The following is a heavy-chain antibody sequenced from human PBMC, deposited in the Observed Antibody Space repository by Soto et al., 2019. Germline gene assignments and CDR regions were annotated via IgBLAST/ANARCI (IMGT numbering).Heavy chain of an antibody. CDR1: GGSISSSSYY. D-gene: IGHD5-12*01. CDR2: IYYSGST. V-gene: IGHV4-39*01. Sequence: PSETLSLTCTVSGGSISSSSYYWGWIRQPPGKGLEWIGSIYYSGSTYYNPSLKSRVTISVDTSKNQFSLKLSSVTAADTAVYYCAGFLSEYSGYGRYYYMDVWGKGTTVTVAS. CDR3: AGFLSEYSGYGRYYYMDV. J-gene: IGHJ6*03.